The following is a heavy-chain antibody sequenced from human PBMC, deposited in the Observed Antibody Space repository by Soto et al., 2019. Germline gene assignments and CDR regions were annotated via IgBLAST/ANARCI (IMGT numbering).Heavy chain of an antibody. CDR1: GGSISSYY. CDR3: ARHDSDYLSWFDY. J-gene: IGHJ4*02. D-gene: IGHD4-4*01. V-gene: IGHV4-59*08. CDR2: IHYNGNT. Sequence: SETLSLTCTVSGGSISSYYWSWIRQPPGKGLEWIGYIHYNGNTNYNPSLKSRVTISVDTSKNQFSLKLSSATAADTAIYFCARHDSDYLSWFDYWGQGTLVTVSS.